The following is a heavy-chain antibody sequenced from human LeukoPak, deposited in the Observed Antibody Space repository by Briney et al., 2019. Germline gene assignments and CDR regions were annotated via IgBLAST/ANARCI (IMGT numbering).Heavy chain of an antibody. CDR1: GFNFTNYN. J-gene: IGHJ3*02. Sequence: PGGSLRLSCVASGFNFTNYNMNWVRQAPGKGLEWVSSIHSSSGSIYYADSLKGRFTISRDNAKNSLYLQMNSLRAEDTAVYYCARDLAWDAFDIWGQGTMVTVSS. V-gene: IGHV3-21*01. CDR3: ARDLAWDAFDI. CDR2: IHSSSGSI.